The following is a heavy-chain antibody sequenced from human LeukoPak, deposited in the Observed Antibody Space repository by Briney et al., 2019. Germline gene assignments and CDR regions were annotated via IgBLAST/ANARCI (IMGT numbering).Heavy chain of an antibody. D-gene: IGHD6-19*01. V-gene: IGHV4-30-4*08. Sequence: ASQTLSLTCTVSGGSIISSAYYWSWIRQPPGKGLEWIGYIYYSGSTYYNPSLKSRVTISLDTSKNQFSLKLSSVTAADTAVYYCARALHSSGWPSIDYWGQGTLVTVSS. CDR1: GGSIISSAYY. CDR3: ARALHSSGWPSIDY. CDR2: IYYSGST. J-gene: IGHJ4*02.